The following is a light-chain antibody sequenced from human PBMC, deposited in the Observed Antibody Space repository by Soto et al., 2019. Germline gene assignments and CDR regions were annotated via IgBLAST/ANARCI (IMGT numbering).Light chain of an antibody. Sequence: DIQMTQSPSTLSASVGDTVTITCRASQTISGWLAWYQQRPGKAPNLLIFDASTLESGVPSRFSGSGSGTTVTLTISSLQSDDFATYYCLQYNGYYRTCGQGTKVEIK. V-gene: IGKV1-5*01. CDR2: DAS. CDR3: LQYNGYYRT. CDR1: QTISGW. J-gene: IGKJ1*01.